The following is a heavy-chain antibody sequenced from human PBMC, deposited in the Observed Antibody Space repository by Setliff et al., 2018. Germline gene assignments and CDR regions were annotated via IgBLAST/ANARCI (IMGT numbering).Heavy chain of an antibody. Sequence: ASVKVSCKASGYTFSDYYMYWVRQAPGQGLEWMGWINPKSGGAHYAQKFRGRVTMSRETSISTDYMELSRLTSNDTAVYYCARGGIYNYVSSAYFDLWGQGSMVTVSS. CDR1: GYTFSDYY. CDR2: INPKSGGA. V-gene: IGHV1-2*02. CDR3: ARGGIYNYVSSAYFDL. D-gene: IGHD3-22*01. J-gene: IGHJ3*01.